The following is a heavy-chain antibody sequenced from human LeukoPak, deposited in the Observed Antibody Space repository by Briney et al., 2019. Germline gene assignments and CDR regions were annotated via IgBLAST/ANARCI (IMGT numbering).Heavy chain of an antibody. D-gene: IGHD2-2*01. CDR1: GFTFTSSA. CDR2: IVVGSGNT. Sequence: SVKVSCKASGFTFTSSAMQWVRQARGQRLEWIGWIVVGSGNTNYAQKFQERVTITRDMSTSTAYMELSSLRSEDTAVYYCAAAEYCGSTACPPTYYSGMNAWGQGTTLTVSS. V-gene: IGHV1-58*02. CDR3: AAAEYCGSTACPPTYYSGMNA. J-gene: IGHJ6*02.